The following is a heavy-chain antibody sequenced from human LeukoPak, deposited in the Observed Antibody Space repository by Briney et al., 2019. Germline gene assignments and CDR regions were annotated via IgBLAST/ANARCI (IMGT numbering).Heavy chain of an antibody. V-gene: IGHV4-59*01. CDR3: AREVNYYGSGSYFEGTSDY. J-gene: IGHJ4*02. CDR2: IYYSGST. CDR1: GGSISSYY. Sequence: SETLSLTCTVSGGSISSYYWSWIRQPPGKGLEWIGYIYYSGSTNYNPSLKSRVTISVGTSKNQFSLKLSSVTAADTAVYYCAREVNYYGSGSYFEGTSDYWGQGSLVTVSS. D-gene: IGHD3-10*01.